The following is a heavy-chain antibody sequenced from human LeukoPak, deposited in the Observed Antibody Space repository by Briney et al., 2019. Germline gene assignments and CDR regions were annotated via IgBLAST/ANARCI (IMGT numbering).Heavy chain of an antibody. V-gene: IGHV3-74*01. CDR1: GFTLSSFW. Sequence: GGSLRLSCAASGFTLSSFWMHWVRQGPGKGLLWVSRIKGDGSTTSYADSVRGRSTISRDNAKNTLYLQMNSLRAEDTAVYYCVRDVSYYRSGPHFDSWGQGTLVTVSS. CDR2: IKGDGSTT. D-gene: IGHD3-10*01. J-gene: IGHJ4*02. CDR3: VRDVSYYRSGPHFDS.